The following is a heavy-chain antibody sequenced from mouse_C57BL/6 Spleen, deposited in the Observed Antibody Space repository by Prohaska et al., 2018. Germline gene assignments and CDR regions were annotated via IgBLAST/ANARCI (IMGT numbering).Heavy chain of an antibody. Sequence: QVQLQQSGAELVRPGASVTLSCKASGYTFTDYEMHWVKQTPVHGLEWIGAIDPETGGTAYNQKFKGKAILTADKSSSTAYMELRSLTSEDSAVYYCTRLGLYYDYDGRTVSSYYFDYWGQGTTLTVSS. V-gene: IGHV1-15*01. CDR3: TRLGLYYDYDGRTVSSYYFDY. CDR1: GYTFTDYE. CDR2: IDPETGGT. J-gene: IGHJ2*01. D-gene: IGHD2-4*01.